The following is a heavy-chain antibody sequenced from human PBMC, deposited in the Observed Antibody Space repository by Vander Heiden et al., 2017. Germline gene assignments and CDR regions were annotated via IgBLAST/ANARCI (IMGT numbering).Heavy chain of an antibody. V-gene: IGHV4-31*03. Sequence: QVQLQASGPGLVKPSQTLSLTCTVSVGSISSGGYYWSCIRQHPGKGLEWIGYIYYSGSTDYNPSLKSRVTISVDTSKNQFSLKLSSVTAADTAVYYCARDASPAAGTNYYGMDVWGQGTTVTVSS. J-gene: IGHJ6*02. CDR3: ARDASPAAGTNYYGMDV. CDR2: IYYSGST. D-gene: IGHD6-13*01. CDR1: VGSISSGGYY.